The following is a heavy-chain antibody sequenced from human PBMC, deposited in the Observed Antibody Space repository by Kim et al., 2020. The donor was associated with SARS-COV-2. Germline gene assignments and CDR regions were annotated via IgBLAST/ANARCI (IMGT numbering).Heavy chain of an antibody. Sequence: GGSLRLSCAASGFTFSIYGIHWVRQAPGKGLEWGALISYDGSNKKYADSVKGRLTISRDNSKNTLSLQMNSLRAEDTAVYYCAKDKAYCSGGTCTSYFYGMDVWGQGTTVTVSS. V-gene: IGHV3-30*18. J-gene: IGHJ6*02. D-gene: IGHD2-15*01. CDR3: AKDKAYCSGGTCTSYFYGMDV. CDR1: GFTFSIYG. CDR2: ISYDGSNK.